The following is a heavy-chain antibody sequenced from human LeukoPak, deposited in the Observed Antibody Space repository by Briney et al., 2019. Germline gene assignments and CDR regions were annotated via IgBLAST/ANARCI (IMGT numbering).Heavy chain of an antibody. CDR1: GFTFSSYA. Sequence: HPGGSLRLSCAASGFTFSSYAMSWVRQAPGKGLVWVARINTDGSTTNYADSVKGRFTISRDNAKNTLYLQMNSLRAEDTAVYHCANDMTGPVDSWGQGTLVTVSS. D-gene: IGHD3-9*01. CDR2: INTDGSTT. V-gene: IGHV3-74*01. J-gene: IGHJ4*02. CDR3: ANDMTGPVDS.